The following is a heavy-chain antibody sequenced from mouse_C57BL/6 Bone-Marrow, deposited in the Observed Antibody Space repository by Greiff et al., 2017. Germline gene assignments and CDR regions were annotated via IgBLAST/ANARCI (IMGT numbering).Heavy chain of an antibody. D-gene: IGHD2-5*01. CDR3: ARVLYSIDVDY. V-gene: IGHV5-4*03. CDR2: ISDGGSYT. CDR1: GFTFSSYA. J-gene: IGHJ2*01. Sequence: EVKLMESGGGLVKPGGSLKLSCAASGFTFSSYAMSWVRQTPEKGLEWVATISDGGSYTYYPDNVKGRFTISRDNAKNNLYLQMRHLKSEDTAMYYCARVLYSIDVDYWGQGTTRTVSS.